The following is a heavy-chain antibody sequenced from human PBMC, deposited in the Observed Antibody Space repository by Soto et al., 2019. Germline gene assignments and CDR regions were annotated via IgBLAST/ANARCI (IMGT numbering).Heavy chain of an antibody. CDR2: IWYDGSNK. CDR3: AREAVAGTVGPAIDY. CDR1: GFTFSSYG. V-gene: IGHV3-33*01. Sequence: GGSLRLSCAASGFTFSSYGMHWVRQAPGKGLEWVAVIWYDGSNKYYADSVKGRFTISRDNSKNTLYLQMNSLRAEDTAVYYCAREAVAGTVGPAIDYWGQGTLVTVSS. J-gene: IGHJ4*02. D-gene: IGHD6-19*01.